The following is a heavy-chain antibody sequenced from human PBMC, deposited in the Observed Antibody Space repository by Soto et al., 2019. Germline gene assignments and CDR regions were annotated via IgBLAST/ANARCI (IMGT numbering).Heavy chain of an antibody. V-gene: IGHV1-69*02. J-gene: IGHJ4*02. CDR2: INPIHSMS. D-gene: IGHD3-10*01. CDR1: GDTFTFYT. CDR3: ASSYGSGYRAFDY. Sequence: QVQLVQSGAEVKRPGSSVKVSCKASGDTFTFYTINWVRQAPGLGLEWMGRINPIHSMSNYAQRFQGRVTMTADKSTSTAYMELSSLRSEDTATYYCASSYGSGYRAFDYWGQGALVTVSS.